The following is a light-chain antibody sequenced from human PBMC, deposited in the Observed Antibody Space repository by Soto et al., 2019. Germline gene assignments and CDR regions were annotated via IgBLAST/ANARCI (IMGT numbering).Light chain of an antibody. Sequence: EIVMTQSPATLSVSPGERATLSCRASQSVSSSLAWYQHKPGQAPRLLIYGASIRATGIPARFSGSGSGTEFTLTISSLLYEDFAAYYCQQYSDRYTFGQGSRLVI. V-gene: IGKV3D-15*01. J-gene: IGKJ2*01. CDR3: QQYSDRYT. CDR2: GAS. CDR1: QSVSSS.